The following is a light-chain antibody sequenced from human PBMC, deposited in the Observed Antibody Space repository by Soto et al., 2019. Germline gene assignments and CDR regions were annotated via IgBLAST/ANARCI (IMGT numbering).Light chain of an antibody. V-gene: IGKV3-15*01. J-gene: IGKJ1*01. CDR2: DAS. CDR3: QQFKSWLWT. Sequence: EILMTQSPATLSVSPGERATLSCRASQSINSNLAWYQQKPGQAPRLLIYDASTRASGIPARFSGSGSGTEFTLTISSLQSEDFAVYYCQQFKSWLWTFGQGTKVESK. CDR1: QSINSN.